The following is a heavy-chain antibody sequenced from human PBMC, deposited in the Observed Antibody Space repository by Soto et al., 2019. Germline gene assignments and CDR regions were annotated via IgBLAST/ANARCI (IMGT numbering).Heavy chain of an antibody. Sequence: QVQLVQSGAEVKKPGSSVKVSCKASGGTFSSYTISWVRQAPGQGLEWMGRIIPILGIANYAQKFQGRVTITADQSTSTAYMELSSLRSEDPAGDYLARGKLGISAEFYYWGRGTLVT. CDR1: GGTFSSYT. CDR3: ARGKLGISAEFYY. V-gene: IGHV1-69*02. D-gene: IGHD7-27*01. CDR2: IIPILGIA. J-gene: IGHJ4*02.